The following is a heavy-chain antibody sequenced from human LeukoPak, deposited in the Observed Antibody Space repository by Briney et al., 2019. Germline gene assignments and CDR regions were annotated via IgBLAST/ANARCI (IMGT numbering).Heavy chain of an antibody. Sequence: ASVKVSCKASGYSFSRYGISWVRQAPGQGLKWMGWVSDYDGRTNYAQNLKGRVTVTAETSTSTVYMELRSLRSDDTAIYYCARDYYNDYEDTFDIWGQGTMVTVSS. CDR1: GYSFSRYG. J-gene: IGHJ3*02. CDR2: VSDYDGRT. CDR3: ARDYYNDYEDTFDI. D-gene: IGHD4-11*01. V-gene: IGHV1-18*01.